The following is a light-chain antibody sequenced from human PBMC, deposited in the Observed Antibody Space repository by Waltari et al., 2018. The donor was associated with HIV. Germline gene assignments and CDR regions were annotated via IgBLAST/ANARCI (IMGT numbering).Light chain of an antibody. J-gene: IGLJ3*02. CDR1: SSDIGTYDY. V-gene: IGLV2-23*02. CDR2: DVT. CDR3: CSFALSSEPSEV. Sequence: QSALTQPASVSGSPGQSITISCTGTSSDIGTYDYVSWYQQHPGKAPKLIIYDVTKRPSGGSNRFSGSKSGNTASLTISGLQAEDEAHYHCCSFALSSEPSEVFGGGTQVTVL.